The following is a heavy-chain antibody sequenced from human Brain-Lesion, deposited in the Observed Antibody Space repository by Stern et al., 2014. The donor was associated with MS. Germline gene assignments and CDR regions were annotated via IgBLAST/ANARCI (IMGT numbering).Heavy chain of an antibody. CDR1: GGSISSSSYY. D-gene: IGHD3-10*01. Sequence: VQLVESGPGLVKPSETLSLTCTVSGGSISSSSYYWGWIRQPPGKGLEWIGSIYYRGSTYYNPSLKSRVTISMDTYKNTFSLRLSSVTAADTAVYFCAKLWLGELPESPFDYWGQGTLVTVSS. V-gene: IGHV4-39*01. CDR3: AKLWLGELPESPFDY. J-gene: IGHJ4*02. CDR2: IYYRGST.